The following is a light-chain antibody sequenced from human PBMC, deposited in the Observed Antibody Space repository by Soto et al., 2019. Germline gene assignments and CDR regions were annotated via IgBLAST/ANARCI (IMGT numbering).Light chain of an antibody. V-gene: IGLV4-69*01. CDR2: VNSDGSH. CDR3: QTWGTGIRV. J-gene: IGLJ1*01. Sequence: QPVLTQSPSASASLGASVKLTCTLSSGHSNYAIPWHQQQPEKGPRYLMKVNSDGSHRKGDGIPDRFSGSSSGAQRYLTISSLQSEDEADYYCQTWGTGIRVFGTGTKVTVL. CDR1: SGHSNYA.